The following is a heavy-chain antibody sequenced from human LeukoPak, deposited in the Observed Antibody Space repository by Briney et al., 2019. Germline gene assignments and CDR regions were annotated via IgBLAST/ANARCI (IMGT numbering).Heavy chain of an antibody. V-gene: IGHV1-24*01. CDR3: ATVPKYYYYYMDV. Sequence: GASVKVSCKVSGYTLTELSMHWVRQAPGKGLEWMGGFDPEDGETIYAQKFQGRVTMTEDTSTDTAYMELSGLRSEDTAVYYCATVPKYYYYYMDVWGKGTTVTVSS. CDR1: GYTLTELS. CDR2: FDPEDGET. J-gene: IGHJ6*03.